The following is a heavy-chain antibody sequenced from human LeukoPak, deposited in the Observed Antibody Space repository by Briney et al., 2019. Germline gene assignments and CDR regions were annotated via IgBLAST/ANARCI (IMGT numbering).Heavy chain of an antibody. J-gene: IGHJ4*02. CDR2: ISSSGGTI. Sequence: PGGSLRLSCAAPGFTFSDYYMSWIRQPPGKGLEWVSYISSSGGTIYYADSVKGRFTISRDNAKNSLYLQMNSLRAEDTAVYYCARGYCSSTSCYASSGYWGQGTLVTVSS. D-gene: IGHD2-2*01. V-gene: IGHV3-11*01. CDR1: GFTFSDYY. CDR3: ARGYCSSTSCYASSGY.